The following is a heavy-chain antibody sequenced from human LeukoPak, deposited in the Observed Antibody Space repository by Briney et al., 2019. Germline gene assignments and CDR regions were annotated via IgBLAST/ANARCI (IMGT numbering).Heavy chain of an antibody. D-gene: IGHD3-10*01. CDR2: IYHSGST. Sequence: SETLSLTCSVSGYAISSGYFWGWIRQPPGKGLEWIGTIYHSGSTYYNPSLKSRVTISVDTSKNQFSLKLSSVTAADTAVYYCARRRFTMVRGVIIKPFDYWGQGTLVTVSS. V-gene: IGHV4-38-2*02. J-gene: IGHJ4*02. CDR1: GYAISSGYF. CDR3: ARRRFTMVRGVIIKPFDY.